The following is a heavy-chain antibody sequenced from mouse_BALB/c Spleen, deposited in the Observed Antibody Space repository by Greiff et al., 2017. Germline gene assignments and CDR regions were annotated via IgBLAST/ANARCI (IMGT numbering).Heavy chain of an antibody. J-gene: IGHJ3*01. CDR1: GYTFTSYW. CDR2: IYPGNSDT. Sequence: EVQLQQSGTVLARPGASVKMSCKASGYTFTSYWMHWVKQRPGQGLEWIGAIYPGNSDTSYNQKFKGKAKLTAVTSTSTAYMELSSLTNEDSAVYYCTRGGDGSPRFAYWGQGTLVTVSA. CDR3: TRGGDGSPRFAY. D-gene: IGHD1-1*01. V-gene: IGHV1-5*01.